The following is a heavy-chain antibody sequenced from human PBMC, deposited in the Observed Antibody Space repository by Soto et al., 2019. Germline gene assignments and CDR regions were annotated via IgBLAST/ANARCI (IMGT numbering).Heavy chain of an antibody. CDR3: ARLDTSLEDSQIPYYYGMDV. Sequence: GASVKVSCKASGYTFTSYYMHWVRQAPGQGLEWMGIINPSGGSTSYAQKFQGRVTMTRDTSTSTVYMELSSLRSEDTAVYYCARLDTSLEDSQIPYYYGMDVWVQGTTVTVSS. V-gene: IGHV1-46*01. CDR1: GYTFTSYY. J-gene: IGHJ6*02. D-gene: IGHD2-15*01. CDR2: INPSGGST.